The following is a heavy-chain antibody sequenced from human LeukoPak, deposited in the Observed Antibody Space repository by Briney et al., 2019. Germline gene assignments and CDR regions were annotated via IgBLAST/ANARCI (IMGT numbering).Heavy chain of an antibody. J-gene: IGHJ5*02. CDR2: ISGSGGST. CDR3: AREGYDSLFGFNWFDP. V-gene: IGHV3-23*01. Sequence: GGSLRLSCAASGFTFSSYAMSWVRQAPGKGLEWVSAISGSGGSTYYADSVKGRFTISRDNSKNTLYLQMNSLRAEDTAVYYCAREGYDSLFGFNWFDPWGQGTLVTVSS. CDR1: GFTFSSYA. D-gene: IGHD3-22*01.